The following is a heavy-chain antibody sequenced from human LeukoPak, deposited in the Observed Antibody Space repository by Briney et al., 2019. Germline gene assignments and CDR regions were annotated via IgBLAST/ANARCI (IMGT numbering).Heavy chain of an antibody. D-gene: IGHD3-16*01. CDR1: GGSISSSSYY. Sequence: SETLSLTCTVSGGSISSSSYYWGWIRQPPGKGLEWIGSIYYSGSTYYNPSLKSRVTVSVDTSKNQFSLKLSSVTAADTAVHYCARDSMITFGGTHYMDVWGKGTTVTVSS. CDR3: ARDSMITFGGTHYMDV. J-gene: IGHJ6*03. V-gene: IGHV4-39*07. CDR2: IYYSGST.